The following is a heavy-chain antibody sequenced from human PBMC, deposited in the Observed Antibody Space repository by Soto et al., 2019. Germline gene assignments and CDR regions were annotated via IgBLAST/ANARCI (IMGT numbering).Heavy chain of an antibody. Sequence: QVQLVQSGAEVKKPGASVTVSCRSSGDTFTDYYIHWVRQAPGQGLEWMGWINPNSGVTKYAQKFQGWVSITRDTSIRTVYMQLSRLRSDDTAVYYCARESGGATATLDYYYFYMDVWGTGTTVTVSS. D-gene: IGHD5-12*01. J-gene: IGHJ6*03. V-gene: IGHV1-2*04. CDR2: INPNSGVT. CDR3: ARESGGATATLDYYYFYMDV. CDR1: GDTFTDYY.